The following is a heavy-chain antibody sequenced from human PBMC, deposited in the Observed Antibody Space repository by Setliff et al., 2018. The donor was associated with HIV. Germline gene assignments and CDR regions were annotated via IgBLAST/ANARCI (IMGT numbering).Heavy chain of an antibody. CDR2: IHYSGSS. V-gene: IGHV4-59*11. CDR3: AAKPMIRGKPFDS. J-gene: IGHJ5*01. Sequence: SETLSLTCTVSGGSITGHYWSWIRQPPGKGLEWIGYIHYSGSSNYNPSLKSRVSISLDTSKKQVSLKLNSVTAADTAVYYCAAKPMIRGKPFDSWGQGTLVTVSS. CDR1: GGSITGHY. D-gene: IGHD3-10*01.